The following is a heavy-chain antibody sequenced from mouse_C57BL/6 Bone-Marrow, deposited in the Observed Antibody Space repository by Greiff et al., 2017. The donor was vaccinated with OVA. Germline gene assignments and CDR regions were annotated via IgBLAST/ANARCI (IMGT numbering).Heavy chain of an antibody. CDR1: GYTFTDYY. J-gene: IGHJ4*01. CDR3: AKDYYGAMDD. CDR2: INPNNGGT. Sequence: VQLQQSGPELVKPGASVKISCKASGYTFTDYYMNWVKQSHGKSLEWIGDINPNNGGTSYNQKFKGKATLTVDKSSSTASMELRSLTSEDSAVYYCAKDYYGAMDDWGQGTSVTVSS. V-gene: IGHV1-26*01. D-gene: IGHD1-1*02.